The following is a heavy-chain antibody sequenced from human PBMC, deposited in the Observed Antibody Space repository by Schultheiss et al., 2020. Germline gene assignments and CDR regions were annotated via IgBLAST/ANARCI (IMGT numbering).Heavy chain of an antibody. V-gene: IGHV3-7*03. CDR3: ARDHVGYYDSSGYLRGGGFDY. CDR2: IKQDGSEK. D-gene: IGHD3-22*01. CDR1: GFTFSSYW. J-gene: IGHJ4*02. Sequence: GGSLRLSCAASGFTFSSYWMSWVRQAPGKGLEWVANIKQDGSEKYYVDSVKGRFTISRDNAKNSLYLQMNSLRAEDTAVYYCARDHVGYYDSSGYLRGGGFDYWGQGTLVTVSS.